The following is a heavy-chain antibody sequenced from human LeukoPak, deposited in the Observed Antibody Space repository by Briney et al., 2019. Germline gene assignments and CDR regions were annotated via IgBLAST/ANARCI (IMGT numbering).Heavy chain of an antibody. CDR3: ARDPDGPLPWFHP. Sequence: PSETLSLTCTVSGGSISSYYWSWLRQPPGKGLEWIGYIYYSGSTNDNPSLKSRVTISIDTSKNQFSLKLSSVTAAEPAVYYCARDPDGPLPWFHPWGQETLVAVSP. CDR2: IYYSGST. D-gene: IGHD5-24*01. J-gene: IGHJ5*02. CDR1: GGSISSYY. V-gene: IGHV4-59*01.